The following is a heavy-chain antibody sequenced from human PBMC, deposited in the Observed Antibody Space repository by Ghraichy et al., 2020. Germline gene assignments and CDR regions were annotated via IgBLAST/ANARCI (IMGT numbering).Heavy chain of an antibody. V-gene: IGHV3-23*01. CDR2: ISGGATST. D-gene: IGHD6-19*01. CDR3: ARAYDSGWYSLAPTAFNI. Sequence: GESLRLSCAASGFSFSSYAMSWVRQAPGKGLKWVSGISGGATSTYYADSVKGRFTISRDNSKNTLYLQMNSLRAEDTAVYYCARAYDSGWYSLAPTAFNIWGQGTMVTVSS. CDR1: GFSFSSYA. J-gene: IGHJ3*02.